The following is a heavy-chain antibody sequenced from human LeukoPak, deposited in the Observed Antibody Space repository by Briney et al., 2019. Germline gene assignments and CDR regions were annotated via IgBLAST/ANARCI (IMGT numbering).Heavy chain of an antibody. CDR3: ARDHRPEIQYYYMDV. J-gene: IGHJ6*03. CDR2: LLYGGNTK. Sequence: GGSLRLSCAASGFSLSNFGMHWVRQALGKGLEWVAALLYGGNTKHYADSVKGRFTISRDISKNTFYLQMNSLTAEDTAVYYCARDHRPEIQYYYMDVWGKGTTVAVSS. D-gene: IGHD1-14*01. CDR1: GFSLSNFG. V-gene: IGHV3-33*01.